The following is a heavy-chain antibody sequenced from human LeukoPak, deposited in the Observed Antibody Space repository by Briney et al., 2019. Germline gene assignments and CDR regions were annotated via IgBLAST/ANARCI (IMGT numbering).Heavy chain of an antibody. CDR3: AKDPNGAPFCDGDCYTGEYFDY. D-gene: IGHD2-21*02. J-gene: IGHJ4*02. CDR1: GFTVSSNY. V-gene: IGHV3-23*01. Sequence: GGSLRLSCAASGFTVSSNYMSWVRQAPGKGLEWVSAISGSGGSTYYADSVKGRFTISRDNSKNTLYLQMNSLRAEDTAVYYCAKDPNGAPFCDGDCYTGEYFDYWGQGTLVTVSS. CDR2: ISGSGGST.